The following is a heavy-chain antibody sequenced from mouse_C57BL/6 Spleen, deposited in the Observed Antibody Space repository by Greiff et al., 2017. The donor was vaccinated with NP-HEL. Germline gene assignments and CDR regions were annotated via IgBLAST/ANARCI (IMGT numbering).Heavy chain of an antibody. J-gene: IGHJ2*01. CDR2: ISSGGDYI. D-gene: IGHD1-1*01. V-gene: IGHV5-9-1*02. CDR3: TRDGEITTVGVVDY. CDR1: GFTFSSYA. Sequence: DVKLVESGEGLVKPGGSLKLSCAASGFTFSSYAMSWVRQTPEKRLGWVAYISSGGDYIYYADTVKGRFPISRDNARNPLYLQMSSLKYEDTAMYYGTRDGEITTVGVVDYWGQGTTRTVSS.